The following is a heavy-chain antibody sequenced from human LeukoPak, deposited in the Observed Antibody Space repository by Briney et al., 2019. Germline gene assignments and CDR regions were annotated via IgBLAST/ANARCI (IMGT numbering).Heavy chain of an antibody. V-gene: IGHV4-59*01. CDR3: ARTYYDFWSGHRNYFDY. CDR1: GGSISSYY. CDR2: IYYSGST. J-gene: IGHJ4*02. Sequence: SETLSLTCTVSGGSISSYYWSWIRQPPGKGLEWIGYIYYSGSTNYNPSLKSRVTISVDTSKNQFSLKLSSVTAADTAAYYCARTYYDFWSGHRNYFDYWGQGTLVTVSS. D-gene: IGHD3-3*01.